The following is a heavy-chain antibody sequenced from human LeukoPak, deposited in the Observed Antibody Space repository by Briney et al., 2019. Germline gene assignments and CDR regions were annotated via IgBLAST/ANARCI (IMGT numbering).Heavy chain of an antibody. CDR1: GFTFSYHG. CDR2: LYGDGSKE. D-gene: IGHD6-13*01. CDR3: ARLDRSSWYYYYYGMDV. J-gene: IGHJ6*02. V-gene: IGHV3-33*01. Sequence: GGSLRLSCSASGFTFSYHGMHWVRQAPGKGLDWVAGLYGDGSKECYTDSVKGRFTISRDIPRSTVYLQMHTLRVEDTAVYYCARLDRSSWYYYYYGMDVWGQGTTVTVSS.